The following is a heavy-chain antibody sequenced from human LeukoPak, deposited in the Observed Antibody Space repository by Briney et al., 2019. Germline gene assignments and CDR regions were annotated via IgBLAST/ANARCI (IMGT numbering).Heavy chain of an antibody. CDR2: IRYDGSNK. CDR1: GFTFSSYW. D-gene: IGHD1-26*01. V-gene: IGHV3-30*02. J-gene: IGHJ3*02. Sequence: GGSLRLSCAASGFTFSSYWMSWVRQAPGKGLEWVAFIRYDGSNKYYADSVKGRFTISRDNSKNTLYLQMNSLRAEDTAVYYCAKDRWELLLFAFVIWGQGTMVTVSS. CDR3: AKDRWELLLFAFVI.